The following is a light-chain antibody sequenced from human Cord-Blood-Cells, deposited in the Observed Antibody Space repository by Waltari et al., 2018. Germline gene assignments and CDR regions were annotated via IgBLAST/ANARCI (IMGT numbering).Light chain of an antibody. Sequence: QSALTQPASVSGSPGQSITISCTGTSSDVGGYNYVPWYQQHPGKAPKLMIYDVSNRPSGVSNRFSGSKSGNTASLTISGLQDEDEADYYCSSYTSSSTLEVFGGGTKLTVL. CDR2: DVS. J-gene: IGLJ3*02. CDR3: SSYTSSSTLEV. CDR1: SSDVGGYNY. V-gene: IGLV2-14*01.